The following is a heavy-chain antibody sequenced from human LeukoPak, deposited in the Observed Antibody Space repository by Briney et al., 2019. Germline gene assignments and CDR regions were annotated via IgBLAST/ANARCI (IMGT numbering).Heavy chain of an antibody. D-gene: IGHD5-12*01. CDR1: GFTFSSYG. J-gene: IGHJ4*02. Sequence: GGSLRLSCAASGFTFSSYGMHWVRQAPGKGLEWVAVIWYDGSNKYYADSVKGRFTISRDNSKNTLYLQMNSLRAEDTAVYYCARGRGIYSGYDYAFDYWGQGTLVTVSS. CDR2: IWYDGSNK. CDR3: ARGRGIYSGYDYAFDY. V-gene: IGHV3-33*01.